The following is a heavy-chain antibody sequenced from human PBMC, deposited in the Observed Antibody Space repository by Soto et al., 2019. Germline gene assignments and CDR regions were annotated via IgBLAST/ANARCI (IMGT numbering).Heavy chain of an antibody. J-gene: IGHJ6*02. CDR3: ARDRGYSSGYYYYYGMDV. V-gene: IGHV3-7*03. D-gene: IGHD5-18*01. CDR2: IKQDGSEK. CDR1: GFTFSSYW. Sequence: PGGSLRLSCAASGFTFSSYWMSWVRQAPGKGLEWVANIKQDGSEKYYVDSVKGRFTISRDNAKNSLYLQMNSLRAEDTVVYYCARDRGYSSGYYYYYGMDVWGQGTTVTVYS.